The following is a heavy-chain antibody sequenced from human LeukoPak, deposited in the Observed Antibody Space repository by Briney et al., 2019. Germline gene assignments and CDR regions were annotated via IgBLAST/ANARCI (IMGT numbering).Heavy chain of an antibody. V-gene: IGHV7-4-1*02. Sequence: ASVKVSCKASGYTFTSYAMNWVRQAPGQGLEWMGWINTNTGNPTYAQGFSGRFVFSLDTSVTTTYLQISSLKAEDTAVYFCARAFQSLGGLSLPDYWGQGTLVTVSS. CDR3: ARAFQSLGGLSLPDY. J-gene: IGHJ4*02. CDR2: INTNTGNP. CDR1: GYTFTSYA. D-gene: IGHD3-16*02.